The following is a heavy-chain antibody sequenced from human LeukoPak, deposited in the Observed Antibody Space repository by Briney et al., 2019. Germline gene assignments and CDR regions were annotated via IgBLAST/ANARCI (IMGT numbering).Heavy chain of an antibody. CDR2: ISYDGSNK. Sequence: LSGGSLRLSCAASGFTFSSYGMHWVRQAPGKGLEWVAVISYDGSNKYYADSVKGRFTISRDNSKNTLYLQMNSLRAEDTAVYYCARVGDGYNYYMGFDYWGQGTLVTVSS. D-gene: IGHD5-24*01. CDR1: GFTFSSYG. J-gene: IGHJ4*02. CDR3: ARVGDGYNYYMGFDY. V-gene: IGHV3-30*03.